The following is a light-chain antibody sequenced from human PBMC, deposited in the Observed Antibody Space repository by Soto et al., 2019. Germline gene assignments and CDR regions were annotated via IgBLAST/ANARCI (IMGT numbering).Light chain of an antibody. CDR1: QSVSSF. CDR3: QQRSNWLLT. J-gene: IGKJ4*01. CDR2: DAS. Sequence: EIVLTQSPATLSLSPGERATLSSRPSQSVSSFLAWYQQKPGQAPRLLIYDASNRATGIPARFSGSGSGTDFTLTISSLEPEDFAVYYCQQRSNWLLTFGGGTKVEIK. V-gene: IGKV3-11*01.